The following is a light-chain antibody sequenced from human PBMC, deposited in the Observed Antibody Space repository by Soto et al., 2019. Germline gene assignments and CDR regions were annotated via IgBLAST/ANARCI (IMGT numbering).Light chain of an antibody. CDR2: AAS. Sequence: HVSRSPSGRARAVGARVTVTFRASQGISNYLAWFQQKPGKVPKRLIYAASSLQSGVPSRFSGSGSGTDFTLTISRLEPGYFAVYYCQQYDTSLTFGGGTKVDI. CDR1: QGISNY. CDR3: QQYDTSLT. V-gene: IGKV1-17*03. J-gene: IGKJ4*01.